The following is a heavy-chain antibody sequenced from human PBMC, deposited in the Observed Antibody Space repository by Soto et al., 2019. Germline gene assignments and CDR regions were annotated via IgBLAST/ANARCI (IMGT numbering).Heavy chain of an antibody. CDR2: FIPVYRTL. CDR1: GGSFGNSA. Sequence: QVQLVQSGAEVKKPGSSVKVSCKASGGSFGNSAINWVRQTPGQGLEWLGGFIPVYRTLNYAQKVQGRVTITADESTGTAYMTLSSLAADDTAVYYWATGVIWRGYVTVDSWGQGTRVTVSP. V-gene: IGHV1-69*01. D-gene: IGHD3-3*01. J-gene: IGHJ4*02. CDR3: ATGVIWRGYVTVDS.